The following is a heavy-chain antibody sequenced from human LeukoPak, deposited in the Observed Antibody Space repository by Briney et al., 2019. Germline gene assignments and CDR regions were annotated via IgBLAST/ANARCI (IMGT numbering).Heavy chain of an antibody. CDR3: ARTHYDFWSGYYTSAYYFDY. J-gene: IGHJ4*02. D-gene: IGHD3-3*01. CDR1: GGTFSSYA. CDR2: IIPILGIA. V-gene: IGHV1-69*04. Sequence: ASVKVSCKSSGGTFSSYAISWVRQAPGQGLEWMGRIIPILGIANYAQKFQGRVTITADKSTSTAYMELRSLRSEDTAVYYCARTHYDFWSGYYTSAYYFDYWGQGTLVTVSS.